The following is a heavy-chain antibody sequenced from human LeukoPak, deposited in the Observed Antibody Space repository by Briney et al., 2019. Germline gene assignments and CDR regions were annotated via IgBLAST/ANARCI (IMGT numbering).Heavy chain of an antibody. CDR1: GFTFSSYA. CDR2: ISYDGSNK. V-gene: IGHV3-30-3*01. J-gene: IGHJ4*02. D-gene: IGHD1-26*01. CDR3: AKDRRELTPRGGDY. Sequence: SGGSLRLSCAASGFTFSSYAMHWVRQAPGKGLEWVAVISYDGSNKYYADSVKGRLTISRDNSKNTLYLQMNSLRAEDTAVYYCAKDRRELTPRGGDYWGQGTLVTVSS.